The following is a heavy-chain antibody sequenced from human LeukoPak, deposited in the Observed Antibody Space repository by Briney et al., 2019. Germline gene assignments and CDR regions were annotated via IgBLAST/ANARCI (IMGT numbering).Heavy chain of an antibody. CDR2: ISSSGGST. Sequence: GGSLRLSCAASGFTLSSYAMSWVRQAPGKGLQWVSGISSSGGSTYYVDSVEGRFTISTDNSKSTLYLQMNSLRAEDTAVYYCARSLSSRFSGPRRPYYFDSWGQGTLVTVSS. CDR3: ARSLSSRFSGPRRPYYFDS. V-gene: IGHV3-23*01. J-gene: IGHJ4*02. D-gene: IGHD3-16*02. CDR1: GFTLSSYA.